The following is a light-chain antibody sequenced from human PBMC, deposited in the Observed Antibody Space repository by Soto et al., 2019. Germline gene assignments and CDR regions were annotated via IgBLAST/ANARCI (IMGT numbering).Light chain of an antibody. CDR1: QSVSSN. V-gene: IGKV3-15*01. CDR3: QQYNYWPPYT. Sequence: EIVMTQSPATLSVSPGERATLSCRASQSVSSNLAWYQQKPGQAHKLLIYGASTRTTGIPARFSGSGSGTECTLLSSSLQSEEFAVYYYQQYNYWPPYTFGQGTKLEIK. J-gene: IGKJ2*01. CDR2: GAS.